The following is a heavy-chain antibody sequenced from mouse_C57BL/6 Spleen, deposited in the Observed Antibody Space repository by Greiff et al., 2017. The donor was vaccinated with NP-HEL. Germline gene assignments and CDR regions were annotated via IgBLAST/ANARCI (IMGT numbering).Heavy chain of an antibody. CDR3: AQLGVSYFDY. Sequence: VQLQQSGAELARPGASVKMSCKASGYTFTSYTMHWVKQRPGQGLDWIGYINPSSGYTKYNQKFKDKATLTADKSSSTAYLQLSSLTSEDSAVYYCAQLGVSYFDYWGQGTTLTVSS. CDR2: INPSSGYT. D-gene: IGHD3-3*01. V-gene: IGHV1-4*01. CDR1: GYTFTSYT. J-gene: IGHJ2*01.